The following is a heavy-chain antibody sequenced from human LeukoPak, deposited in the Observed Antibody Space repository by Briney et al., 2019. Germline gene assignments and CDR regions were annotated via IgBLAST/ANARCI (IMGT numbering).Heavy chain of an antibody. Sequence: PSETLSFTCAVYGGSSSGYYWTWIRQPPGKGLEWIGEINHHGTSNYNPSIKSRVTVSVDTSKNQFYLKLSSVTAADTAVYYCTRIAGDYVWGSYRSKPTYFDNWGQGTLVTVSS. CDR3: TRIAGDYVWGSYRSKPTYFDN. J-gene: IGHJ4*02. CDR1: GGSSSGYY. V-gene: IGHV4-34*01. D-gene: IGHD3-16*02. CDR2: INHHGTS.